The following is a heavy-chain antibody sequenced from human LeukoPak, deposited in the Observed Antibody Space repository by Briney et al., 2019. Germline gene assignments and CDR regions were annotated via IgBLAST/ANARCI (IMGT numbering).Heavy chain of an antibody. J-gene: IGHJ5*02. V-gene: IGHV1-46*01. CDR2: INPSGGST. CDR1: GYTFTSYY. D-gene: IGHD3-10*01. Sequence: ASVKVSCKASGYTFTSYYMHWVRQAPGQGLEWMGIINPSGGSTSYAQRFQGRVTMTRDMSTSTVYMELSSLRSEDTAVYYCAREVGFGELLINWFDPWGQGTLVTVSS. CDR3: AREVGFGELLINWFDP.